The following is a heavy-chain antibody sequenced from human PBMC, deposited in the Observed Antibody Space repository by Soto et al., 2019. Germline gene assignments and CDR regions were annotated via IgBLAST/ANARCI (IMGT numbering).Heavy chain of an antibody. Sequence: VGSLRLSCSGSGFTVSSFGMHWVRQAPGKGLEHVSTLSSNGIGTYYADSVKGRFTFSRDTSKNTLYLQMSSLRTRSFTLGFYYDGMDVWGQGTTVTVSS. CDR2: LSSNGIGT. CDR1: GFTVSSFG. J-gene: IGHJ6*02. V-gene: IGHV3-64D*06. CDR3: YDGMDV. D-gene: IGHD6-6*01.